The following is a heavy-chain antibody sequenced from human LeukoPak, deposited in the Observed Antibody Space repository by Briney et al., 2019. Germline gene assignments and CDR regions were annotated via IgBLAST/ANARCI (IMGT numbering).Heavy chain of an antibody. CDR1: GGSISSSSYY. J-gene: IGHJ4*02. CDR2: IYYSGST. V-gene: IGHV4-39*07. D-gene: IGHD6-19*01. CDR3: ARDRRGTAVAGIDY. Sequence: PSETLSLTCTVSGGSISSSSYYWGWIRRPPGKGLEWIGSIYYSGSTYYNPSLKSRVTISVDTSKNQFSLKLSSVTAADTAVYYCARDRRGTAVAGIDYWGQGTLVTVSS.